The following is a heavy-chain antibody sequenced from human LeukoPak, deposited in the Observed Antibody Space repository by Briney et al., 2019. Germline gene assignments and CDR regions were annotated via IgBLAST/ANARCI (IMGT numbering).Heavy chain of an antibody. V-gene: IGHV4-59*12. CDR1: GGSISSYY. CDR2: IYYSGST. Sequence: SETLSLTCTVSGGSISSYYWSWIRQPPGKGLEWIGYIYYSGSTNYNPSLKSRVTISVDTSKNQFSLKLSSVTAADTAVYYCARESQSGYVLEGFDPWGQGTLVTVSS. J-gene: IGHJ5*02. CDR3: ARESQSGYVLEGFDP. D-gene: IGHD3-16*01.